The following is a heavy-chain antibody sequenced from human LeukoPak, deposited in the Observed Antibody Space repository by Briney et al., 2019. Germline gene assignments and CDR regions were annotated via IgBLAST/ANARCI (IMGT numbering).Heavy chain of an antibody. D-gene: IGHD3-10*01. J-gene: IGHJ4*02. Sequence: SETLSLTCAVYGGSFSGYYWSWIRQPPGKGLEWIGEINHSGSTNYNPSLKSRVTISVDTSKNQFSLKLSSVTAADTAVYYRARVLRKGVSYFDYWGQGTLVTVSS. V-gene: IGHV4-34*01. CDR2: INHSGST. CDR3: ARVLRKGVSYFDY. CDR1: GGSFSGYY.